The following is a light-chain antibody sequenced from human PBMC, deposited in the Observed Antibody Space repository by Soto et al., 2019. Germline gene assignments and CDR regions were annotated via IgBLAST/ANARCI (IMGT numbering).Light chain of an antibody. Sequence: QSVLTQPASVSESPGQSITISCTGTNNDVGNYKLVSWFQHHLGKAPKLIIYEGTKRPSGVSNRFSASQSGNTASLTISGLQAEDEAGYYCYSYAGTSTWVFGGGTKVTVL. CDR2: EGT. CDR3: YSYAGTSTWV. V-gene: IGLV2-23*01. J-gene: IGLJ3*02. CDR1: NNDVGNYKL.